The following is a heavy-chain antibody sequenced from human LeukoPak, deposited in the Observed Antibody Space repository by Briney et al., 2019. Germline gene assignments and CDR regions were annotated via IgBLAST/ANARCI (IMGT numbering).Heavy chain of an antibody. Sequence: GGSLRLSCAASGFIFRTYGMNWVRQAPGKGLEWVSGIYTNGNTRYGDSVRGRFTISRDNSKNTLYLQMHSLRVDDTAVYYCAHLVWEYVGGLDVWGQGTTVTVSS. J-gene: IGHJ6*02. V-gene: IGHV3-23*05. CDR1: GFIFRTYG. CDR3: AHLVWEYVGGLDV. CDR2: IYTNGNT. D-gene: IGHD3/OR15-3a*01.